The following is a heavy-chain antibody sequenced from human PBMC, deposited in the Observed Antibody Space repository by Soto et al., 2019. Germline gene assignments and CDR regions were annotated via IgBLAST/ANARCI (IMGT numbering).Heavy chain of an antibody. V-gene: IGHV1-24*01. CDR1: GYTLTELS. CDR3: ATKYCTNGVCYLGNNWFDP. CDR2: FDPEDGET. D-gene: IGHD2-8*01. Sequence: ASVKVSCKVSGYTLTELSMHWVRQAPGKGLEWMGGFDPEDGETIYAQKFQGRVTMTEDTSKDTAYMELSSLRSEDTAVYYCATKYCTNGVCYLGNNWFDPWGQGTLVTVSS. J-gene: IGHJ5*02.